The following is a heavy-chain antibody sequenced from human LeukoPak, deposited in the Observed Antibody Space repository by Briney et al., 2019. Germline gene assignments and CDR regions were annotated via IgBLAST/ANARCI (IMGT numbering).Heavy chain of an antibody. Sequence: HPGGSLRLSCAASGFTFSSYAMSWVRQAPGKGLEWVSAISGSGGSTYYADSVKGRFTISRDNSKNTLYLQMNSLRAEDTAVYYRATRSGSYYSYYFDYWGQGTLVTVSS. CDR2: ISGSGGST. CDR3: ATRSGSYYSYYFDY. CDR1: GFTFSSYA. V-gene: IGHV3-23*01. J-gene: IGHJ4*02. D-gene: IGHD3-10*01.